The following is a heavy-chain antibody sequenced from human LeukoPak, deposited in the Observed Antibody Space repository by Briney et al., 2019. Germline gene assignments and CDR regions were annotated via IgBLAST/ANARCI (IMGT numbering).Heavy chain of an antibody. V-gene: IGHV4-34*01. Sequence: KASETLSLTCAVYGGSFSGYYWSWIRQPPGKGLEWIGEINHSGSTNYNPSLKSRVTISVDTSKNQFSLKLSSVTAADTAVYYCARGRSRRILTGYRDALDIWGQGTMVTVSS. CDR2: INHSGST. CDR3: ARGRSRRILTGYRDALDI. D-gene: IGHD3-9*01. CDR1: GGSFSGYY. J-gene: IGHJ3*02.